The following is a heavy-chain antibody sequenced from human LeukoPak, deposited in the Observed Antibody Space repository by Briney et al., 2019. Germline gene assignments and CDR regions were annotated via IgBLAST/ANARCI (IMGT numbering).Heavy chain of an antibody. J-gene: IGHJ5*02. V-gene: IGHV4-39*01. Sequence: SETLSLTCTVSGGSISSSNSYWGWIRQSPGKGLERIASIYFSGSTYYNPSLKSRVTISVDTSKNQFSLKLNSVTATDTAVYYCARETSGKYWHDPWGQGTLVTVSS. CDR2: IYFSGST. CDR3: ARETSGKYWHDP. CDR1: GGSISSSNSY. D-gene: IGHD1-26*01.